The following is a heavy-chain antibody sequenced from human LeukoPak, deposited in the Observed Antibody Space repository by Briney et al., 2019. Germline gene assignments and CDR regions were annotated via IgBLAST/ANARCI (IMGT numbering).Heavy chain of an antibody. CDR2: IYPDDSNT. Sequence: GESLKISCKGSGYSLTSYWIGWVRQMPGKGLEWMGIIYPDDSNTIYGPSFQGQVTISADKSINTAYLEWSSLKASDTAIYYCARQGAAGKYYYYYMDVWGKGTTVTVSS. V-gene: IGHV5-51*01. J-gene: IGHJ6*03. CDR3: ARQGAAGKYYYYYMDV. D-gene: IGHD6-13*01. CDR1: GYSLTSYW.